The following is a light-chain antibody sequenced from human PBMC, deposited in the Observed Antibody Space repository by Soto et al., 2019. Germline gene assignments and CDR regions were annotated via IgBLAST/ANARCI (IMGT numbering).Light chain of an antibody. CDR1: SSDVGGYNY. Sequence: QSVQTHPPSASWSPGHSVTIACTGTSSDVGGYNYVSWFQQHPGKAPKLIIHEVNQRPSGVPDRFSGSKSGNTASLTVSGLQAEDEGTYYCSSYGGYNNVVFGTGTKVTAL. V-gene: IGLV2-8*01. J-gene: IGLJ1*01. CDR3: SSYGGYNNVV. CDR2: EVN.